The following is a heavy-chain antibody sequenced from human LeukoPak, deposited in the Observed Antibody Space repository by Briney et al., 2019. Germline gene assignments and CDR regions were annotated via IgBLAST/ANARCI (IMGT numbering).Heavy chain of an antibody. V-gene: IGHV3-48*04. CDR2: ISSSGSTI. CDR1: GFTFSSYS. D-gene: IGHD6-13*01. Sequence: GGSLRLSCAASGFTFSSYSMNWVRQAPGKGLEWVSYISSSGSTIYYADSVKGRFTISRDNAKNSLYLQMNSLRAEDTAVYYCARSQQLFVHWGQGTLVTVSS. J-gene: IGHJ4*02. CDR3: ARSQQLFVH.